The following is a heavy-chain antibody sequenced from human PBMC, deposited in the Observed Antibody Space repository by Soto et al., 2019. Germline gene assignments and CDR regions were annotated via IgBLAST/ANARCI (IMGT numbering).Heavy chain of an antibody. Sequence: EVQLVESGGGLVKPGGSLRLSCATSGFTFSNAWMSWVRQAPGTGLEWVGRIKSKTDGGTTDYAAPVKGRFTISRDDSKNTLYQQMNSLKTGDTAVYYCSTDQWGFDYWGQGTLVTVSS. D-gene: IGHD1-26*01. CDR2: IKSKTDGGTT. CDR3: STDQWGFDY. V-gene: IGHV3-15*01. J-gene: IGHJ4*02. CDR1: GFTFSNAW.